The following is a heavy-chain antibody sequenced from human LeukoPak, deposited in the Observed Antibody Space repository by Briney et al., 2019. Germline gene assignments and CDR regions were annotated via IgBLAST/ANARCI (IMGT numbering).Heavy chain of an antibody. CDR3: AKDKPFDYSDY. J-gene: IGHJ4*02. Sequence: PGGSLRLSCAASGFTFSSYAMHWVRQAPGKGLEWVAVISYDGSNKYYADSVKGRFTISRDNSKNTLYLQMNSLRAEDTAIYYCAKDKPFDYSDYWGQGTLVTVSS. CDR1: GFTFSSYA. V-gene: IGHV3-30-3*01. CDR2: ISYDGSNK.